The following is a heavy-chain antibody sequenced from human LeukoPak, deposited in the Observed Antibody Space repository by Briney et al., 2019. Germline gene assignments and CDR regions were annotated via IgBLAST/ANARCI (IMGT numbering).Heavy chain of an antibody. CDR3: AGYDSSGYRRNDAFDI. D-gene: IGHD3-22*01. V-gene: IGHV3-23*01. CDR1: GFTFSSYA. CDR2: ISGSGGST. Sequence: GGSLRLSCAASGFTFSSYAMSWVRQAPGKGLEWVSAISGSGGSTYYADSVKGRFTISRDNSKNTLYLQMNSLRAEDTAVYYCAGYDSSGYRRNDAFDIWGQGTMVTVSS. J-gene: IGHJ3*02.